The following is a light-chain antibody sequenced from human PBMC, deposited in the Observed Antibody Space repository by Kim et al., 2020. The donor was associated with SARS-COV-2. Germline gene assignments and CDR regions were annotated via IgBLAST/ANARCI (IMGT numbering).Light chain of an antibody. CDR1: SLRSYY. CDR2: GRN. Sequence: ALGQTVKITCQGDSLRSYYASWYQQKPGQAPILVIYGRNNRPSGTPDRFSGSSSVNTASLTITGAQAEDEADYYCNSRDSTGKRWVFGTGTKVTVL. V-gene: IGLV3-19*01. J-gene: IGLJ1*01. CDR3: NSRDSTGKRWV.